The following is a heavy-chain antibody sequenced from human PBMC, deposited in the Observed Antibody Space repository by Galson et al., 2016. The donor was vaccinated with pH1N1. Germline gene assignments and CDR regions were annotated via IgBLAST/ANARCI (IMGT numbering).Heavy chain of an antibody. CDR1: GGSISSSIYY. V-gene: IGHV4-61*02. CDR3: ARDRVALTGIFDY. Sequence: PLSLTCTVSGGSISSSIYYWNWIRQPAGKGLEWIGRMYTSGTTTYNPSLESRVSISVDTSKNQFSLRLSSVTAADTAVYFCARDRVALTGIFDYWGQGALVTVSS. CDR2: MYTSGTT. J-gene: IGHJ4*02. D-gene: IGHD3-10*01.